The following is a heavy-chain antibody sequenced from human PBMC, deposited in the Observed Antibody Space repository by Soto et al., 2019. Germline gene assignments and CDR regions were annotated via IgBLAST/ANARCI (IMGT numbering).Heavy chain of an antibody. J-gene: IGHJ3*02. CDR1: GVTFSSYA. Sequence: SVKVSCKASGVTFSSYAIGWVRQAPGQGLEWMGGIIPIFGTANYAQKFQGRVTITADESTSTAYMELSSLRSEDTAVYYCARVESGNRAFDIWGQGTMVTVSS. CDR2: IIPIFGTA. V-gene: IGHV1-69*13. CDR3: ARVESGNRAFDI. D-gene: IGHD2-15*01.